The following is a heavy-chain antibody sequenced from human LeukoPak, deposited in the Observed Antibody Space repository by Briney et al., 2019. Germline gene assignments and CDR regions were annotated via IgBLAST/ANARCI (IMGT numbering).Heavy chain of an antibody. V-gene: IGHV4-30-4*01. CDR3: ARDMARIFQGYNWFDP. Sequence: SETLSLTCTVSGGSISSGDYYWSWIRQPPGKGLEWIGYIYYGGSTYYNPSLKSRVTISVDTSKNQFSLKLSSVTAADTAVYYCARDMARIFQGYNWFDPWGQGTLVTVS. J-gene: IGHJ5*02. CDR1: GGSISSGDYY. D-gene: IGHD2-15*01. CDR2: IYYGGST.